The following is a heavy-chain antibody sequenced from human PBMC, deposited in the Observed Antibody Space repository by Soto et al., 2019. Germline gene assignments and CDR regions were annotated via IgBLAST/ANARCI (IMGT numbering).Heavy chain of an antibody. CDR1: GFTFSSFP. J-gene: IGHJ4*02. V-gene: IGHV3-23*01. CDR3: ARGKDRDTVTTFDY. CDR2: IHGSGANK. D-gene: IGHD4-17*01. Sequence: EVQLLESGGGLQRGGGSLRLSCAASGFTFSSFPIIWVRRAPGKGLEWVVVIHGSGANKYYADAVTGRFTISRDNSENTVYLQMSSLRAGDTAVYYCARGKDRDTVTTFDYWGQGTLVTVSS.